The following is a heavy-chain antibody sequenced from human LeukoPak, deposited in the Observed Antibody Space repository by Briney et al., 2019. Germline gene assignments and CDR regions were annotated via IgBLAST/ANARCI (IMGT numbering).Heavy chain of an antibody. V-gene: IGHV1-2*02. CDR1: GYTFTGYY. CDR3: ARDRWQQLDWFDP. CDR2: INPNTGGT. D-gene: IGHD5-24*01. Sequence: ASVKVSCKASGYTFTGYYMHWVRQAPGQGLEWMGLINPNTGGTNYAQRFQGRVTMTRDTSISTVYMDLRSLGSDDTAVYYCARDRWQQLDWFDPWGQGTLVIVSS. J-gene: IGHJ5*02.